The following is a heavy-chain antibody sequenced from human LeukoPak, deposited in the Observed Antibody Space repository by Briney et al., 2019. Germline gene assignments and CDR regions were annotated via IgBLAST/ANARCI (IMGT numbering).Heavy chain of an antibody. D-gene: IGHD3-10*01. CDR2: ISGSGGST. J-gene: IGHJ4*02. CDR1: GFTFSSYA. V-gene: IGHV3-23*01. CDR3: AKAAVDHSGSYSPDY. Sequence: GGSLRLSCAASGFTFSSYATSWVRQAPGKGLEWVSAISGSGGSTYYADSVKGRFTISRDNSKNTLYLHMNSLRAEDTAVYYCAKAAVDHSGSYSPDYWGQGTLVTVSS.